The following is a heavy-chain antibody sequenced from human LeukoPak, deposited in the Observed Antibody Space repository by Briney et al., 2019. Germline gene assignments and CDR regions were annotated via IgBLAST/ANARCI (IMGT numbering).Heavy chain of an antibody. Sequence: GGSLRLSCAASGFTFSSYSMNWVRQAPGKGLEWVSSISSSSSYIYYADSVKGRFTISRDNAKNSLYLQMNSLRAEDTVVYYCAREDSEAFDIWGQGTMVTVSS. CDR2: ISSSSSYI. V-gene: IGHV3-21*01. J-gene: IGHJ3*02. CDR1: GFTFSSYS. CDR3: AREDSEAFDI. D-gene: IGHD2-15*01.